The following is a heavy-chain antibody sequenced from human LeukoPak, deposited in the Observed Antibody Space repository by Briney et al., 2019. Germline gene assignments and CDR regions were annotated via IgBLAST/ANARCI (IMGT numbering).Heavy chain of an antibody. D-gene: IGHD3-10*01. Sequence: GGSLRLSCAASGFTFSSHGMNWVRQAPGKGLEWVSGIGGSGGFITYYADSVKGRFTVSRDNAKNSLYLQMNSLRAEDTAVYYCARDSSGSGSYYIPDAFDIWGQGTMVTVSS. CDR3: ARDSSGSGSYYIPDAFDI. CDR2: IGGSGGFIT. CDR1: GFTFSSHG. V-gene: IGHV3-21*01. J-gene: IGHJ3*02.